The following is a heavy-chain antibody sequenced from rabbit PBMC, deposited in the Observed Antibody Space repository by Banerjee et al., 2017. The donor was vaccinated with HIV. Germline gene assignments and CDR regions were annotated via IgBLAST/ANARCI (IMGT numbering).Heavy chain of an antibody. CDR2: IYTGSSGST. CDR3: ARGPYTYGYDAYDL. D-gene: IGHD6-1*01. V-gene: IGHV1S45*01. Sequence: QEQLVEYGGDLVKPGASLTLTCTASGIDFSNSYYMHWVRQAPGKGLEWIAWIYTGSSGSTYYATWAKGRFTISKTSSTTVTLQMTSLTAADTATYFCARGPYTYGYDAYDLWGPGTLVTVS. J-gene: IGHJ6*01. CDR1: GIDFSNSYY.